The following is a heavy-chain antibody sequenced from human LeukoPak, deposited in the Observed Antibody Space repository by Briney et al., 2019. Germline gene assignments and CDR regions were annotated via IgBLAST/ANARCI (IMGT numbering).Heavy chain of an antibody. D-gene: IGHD3-3*01. CDR2: IYYSGST. J-gene: IGHJ3*02. V-gene: IGHV4-61*05. CDR1: GGSISSSSYY. CDR3: ARVASGYDVFDI. Sequence: SETLSLTCTVSGGSISSSSYYWGWIRQPPGKGLEWIGYIYYSGSTNYNPSLKSRVTISVDTSKNQFSLKLSSVTAADTAVFYCARVASGYDVFDIWGQGTMVTVSS.